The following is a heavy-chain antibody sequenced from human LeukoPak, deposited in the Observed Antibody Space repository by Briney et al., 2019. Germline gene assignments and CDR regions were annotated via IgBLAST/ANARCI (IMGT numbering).Heavy chain of an antibody. CDR2: ISSSSSYI. V-gene: IGHV3-21*04. J-gene: IGHJ4*02. D-gene: IGHD3-3*01. CDR3: AKDQPFWSGYYTPYFDF. Sequence: GGSLRLSCAASGFTFSSYSMNWVRQAPGKGLEWVSSISSSSSYIYYADSVKGRFTISRDNAKNSLYLQMNSLRAEDTAVYYCAKDQPFWSGYYTPYFDFWGQGTLVTVSS. CDR1: GFTFSSYS.